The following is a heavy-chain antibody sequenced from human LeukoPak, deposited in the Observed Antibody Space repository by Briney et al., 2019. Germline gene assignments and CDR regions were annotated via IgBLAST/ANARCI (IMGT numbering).Heavy chain of an antibody. V-gene: IGHV3-74*01. CDR2: INSDGSST. Sequence: GGSLRLSCAASGFTFSDYAMSWVRQAPGKGLVWVSRINSDGSSTSYADSVKGRFTISRDNAKNTLYLQMNSLRAEDTAVYYCARDGGSGWRSFDYWGQGTLVTVSS. CDR1: GFTFSDYA. J-gene: IGHJ4*02. CDR3: ARDGGSGWRSFDY. D-gene: IGHD6-19*01.